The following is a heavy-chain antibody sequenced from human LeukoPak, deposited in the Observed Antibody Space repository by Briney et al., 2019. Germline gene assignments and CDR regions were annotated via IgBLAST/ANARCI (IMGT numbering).Heavy chain of an antibody. D-gene: IGHD3-16*01. CDR3: ARVKDPGGYYYYYYMDV. CDR2: INHSGST. Sequence: LETLSLTCAVYGGSFSGYYWSWIRQPPGKGLEWIGEINHSGSTNYNPSLKSRVTISVDTSKNQFSLKLSSVTAADTAMYYCARVKDPGGYYYYYYMDVWGKGTTVTVSS. CDR1: GGSFSGYY. J-gene: IGHJ6*03. V-gene: IGHV4-34*01.